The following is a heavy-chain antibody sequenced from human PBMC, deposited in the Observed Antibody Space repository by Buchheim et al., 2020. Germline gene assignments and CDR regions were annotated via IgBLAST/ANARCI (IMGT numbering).Heavy chain of an antibody. Sequence: QVQLQESGPGLVKPSETLSLTCIVSGGSFSGHYWSWIRQLPGKGLEWLGHIYYTGTTNYNPSLNSRVAISLDRFKNQFSLKVNSVTAVDTTVYYCAGTPVGGWGKIDYWGQETL. CDR3: AGTPVGGWGKIDY. CDR1: GGSFSGHY. D-gene: IGHD2-8*02. CDR2: IYYTGTT. J-gene: IGHJ4*02. V-gene: IGHV4-59*11.